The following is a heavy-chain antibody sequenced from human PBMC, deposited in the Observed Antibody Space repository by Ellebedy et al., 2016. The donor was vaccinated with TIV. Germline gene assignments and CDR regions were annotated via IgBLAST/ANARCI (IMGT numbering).Heavy chain of an antibody. CDR1: GGSISSYY. Sequence: MPSETLSLTCEVSGGSISSYYWSWIRQPPGKGLEWIGSTYYRGSTNYNPSLGNRVTISDASKNQLSLKLSSVTAADTAVYYGARHGAGADMSYYYYYMDVWGKGTTVTVSS. J-gene: IGHJ6*03. V-gene: IGHV4-59*08. CDR3: ARHGAGADMSYYYYYMDV. CDR2: TYYRGST. D-gene: IGHD3-16*01.